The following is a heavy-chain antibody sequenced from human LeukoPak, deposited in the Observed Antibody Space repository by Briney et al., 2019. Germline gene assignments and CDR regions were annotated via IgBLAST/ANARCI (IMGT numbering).Heavy chain of an antibody. J-gene: IGHJ6*02. D-gene: IGHD3-3*01. CDR3: ARTMSGSPYYYYAMDV. CDR1: EFTFSSYA. CDR2: ISYDGNNK. Sequence: GRSLRLSCAASEFTFSSYAMHWVRQAPGKGLEWVAVISYDGNNKYYADSVKGRFTISRDNSENTLYLQMNSLRAEDTAVYYCARTMSGSPYYYYAMDVWGQGTTVTVSS. V-gene: IGHV3-30*04.